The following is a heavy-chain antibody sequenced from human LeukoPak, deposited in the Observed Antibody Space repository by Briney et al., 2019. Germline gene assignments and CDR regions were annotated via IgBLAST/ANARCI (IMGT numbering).Heavy chain of an antibody. J-gene: IGHJ4*02. V-gene: IGHV3-48*01. Sequence: GESLKISCKGSGYSFTSYWIGWVRQMPGKGLEWVSYISSSSSTIYYADSVKGRFTISRDNAKNSLYLQMNSLRAEDTAVYYCARDQYSRIDYWGQGTLVTVSS. CDR1: GYSFTSYW. CDR2: ISSSSSTI. CDR3: ARDQYSRIDY. D-gene: IGHD6-13*01.